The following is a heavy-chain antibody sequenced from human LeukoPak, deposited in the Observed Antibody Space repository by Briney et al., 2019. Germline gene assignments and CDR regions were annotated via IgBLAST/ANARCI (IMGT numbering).Heavy chain of an antibody. Sequence: SETLSLTCTVSGGSISSYYWSWIRQPPGKGLEWIGYMYNSGSTNYNPSLKSRVTMSVDTSKNQFSLKLSSVTAADTAVYYCARFNDYYDSSGYPDYWGQGTLVTVSS. CDR2: MYNSGST. J-gene: IGHJ4*02. CDR3: ARFNDYYDSSGYPDY. V-gene: IGHV4-4*09. D-gene: IGHD3-22*01. CDR1: GGSISSYY.